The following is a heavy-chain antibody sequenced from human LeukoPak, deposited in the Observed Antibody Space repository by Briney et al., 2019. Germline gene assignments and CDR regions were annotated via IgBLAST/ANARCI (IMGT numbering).Heavy chain of an antibody. CDR3: ASPAPRVVVVPAALDY. V-gene: IGHV1-69*01. D-gene: IGHD2-2*01. Sequence: SVKVSCKASGGTSSSYAISWVRQAPGQGLEWMGGIIPIFGTANYAQKFQGRVTITADESTGTAYMELSSLRSEDTAVYYCASPAPRVVVVPAALDYWGQGTLVTVSS. J-gene: IGHJ4*02. CDR2: IIPIFGTA. CDR1: GGTSSSYA.